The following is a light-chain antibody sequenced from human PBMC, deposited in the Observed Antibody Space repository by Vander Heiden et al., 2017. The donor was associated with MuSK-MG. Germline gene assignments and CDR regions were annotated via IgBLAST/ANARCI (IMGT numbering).Light chain of an antibody. CDR1: QSVGSR. J-gene: IGKJ3*01. CDR3: QHYDRGHL. Sequence: DILMTQSPVTLSVSPGERATLSCRASQSVGSRLAWYQQKPGQAPRLLIYDAFTRATGIPARFSGGGSGTEFTLTINSLQSEDSAIYYCQHYDRGHLFGHGTTVEIK. V-gene: IGKV3-15*01. CDR2: DAF.